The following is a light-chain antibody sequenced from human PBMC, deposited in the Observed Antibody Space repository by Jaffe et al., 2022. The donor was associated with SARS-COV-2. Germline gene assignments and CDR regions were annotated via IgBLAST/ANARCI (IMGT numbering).Light chain of an antibody. CDR3: SSYTSSSTWV. J-gene: IGLJ3*02. V-gene: IGLV2-14*03. CDR2: DVT. Sequence: QSALTQPASVSGSPGQSITISCTGTSSDVGGYNYVSWFRHHPGKAPKLMIYDVTNRPSGVSNRFSGSKSGNTASLTISGLQAEDEADYYCSSYTSSSTWVFGGGTKLTVL. CDR1: SSDVGGYNY.